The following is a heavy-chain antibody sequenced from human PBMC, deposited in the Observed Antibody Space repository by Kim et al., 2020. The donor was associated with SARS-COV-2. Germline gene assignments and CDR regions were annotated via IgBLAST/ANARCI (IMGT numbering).Heavy chain of an antibody. CDR3: AKFNANYAMDV. V-gene: IGHV3-23*01. CDR1: GFTFSSYS. J-gene: IGHJ6*02. Sequence: GGSLRLSCAASGFTFSSYSMAWVRQAPGKGLEWVSIITSRGVTLYSADSVKGRFTISRDNSKNTLYLQMNSLRAEDTALYYCAKFNANYAMDVWGQGTTV. CDR2: ITSRGVTL.